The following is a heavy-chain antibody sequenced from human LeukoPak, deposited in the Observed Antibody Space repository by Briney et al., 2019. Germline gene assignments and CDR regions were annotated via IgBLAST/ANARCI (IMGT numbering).Heavy chain of an antibody. D-gene: IGHD1-26*01. J-gene: IGHJ3*02. CDR1: GFTFSTYS. CDR2: ISSTSGYI. CDR3: AKGGGWWELLGEAFDI. Sequence: GGSLRLSCAASGFTFSTYSLNWVRQAPGKGLEWVSSISSTSGYIHYADSVKGRFTISRDNSKNTLYLQMNSLRAEDTAVYYCAKGGGWWELLGEAFDIWGQGTMVTVSS. V-gene: IGHV3-21*01.